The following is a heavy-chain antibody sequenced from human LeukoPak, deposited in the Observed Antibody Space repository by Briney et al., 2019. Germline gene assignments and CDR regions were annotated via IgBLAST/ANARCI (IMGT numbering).Heavy chain of an antibody. Sequence: SETLSLTCTVSGASISSFYWSWIRQPPGKGLEWIGYIYYTGHASYNPSLKSRVTISVDTPKNQFSLKLSSVTAADTAVYYCASESSSSYYDILTGYRTRFDYWGQGTLVTVSS. D-gene: IGHD3-9*01. CDR3: ASESSSSYYDILTGYRTRFDY. CDR2: IYYTGHA. J-gene: IGHJ4*02. CDR1: GASISSFY. V-gene: IGHV4-59*08.